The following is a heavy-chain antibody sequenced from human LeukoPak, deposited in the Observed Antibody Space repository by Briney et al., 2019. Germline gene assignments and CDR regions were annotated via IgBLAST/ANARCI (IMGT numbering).Heavy chain of an antibody. CDR2: ISWNSIVM. J-gene: IGHJ4*02. CDR3: IKGRHDYGDTFEN. Sequence: GRSLRLSCAASGFSIETYSLHWIRQAPGKGLEWVSGISWNSIVMGYADSVKGRFTISRDNAKNSLYLQMNSLRVEDTALYYCIKGRHDYGDTFENWGQGTLVTVSS. D-gene: IGHD4-17*01. V-gene: IGHV3-9*01. CDR1: GFSIETYS.